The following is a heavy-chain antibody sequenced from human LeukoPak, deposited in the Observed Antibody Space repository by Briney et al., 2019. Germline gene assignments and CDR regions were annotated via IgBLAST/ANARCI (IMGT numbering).Heavy chain of an antibody. V-gene: IGHV1-2*02. CDR3: ARGAAVARIAYYYYMDV. Sequence: ASVKVSCKASGYTFTSNYMHWVRQAPGQGLEWMGWINPNSGGTNYAQKFQGRVTMTRDTSISTAYMELSRLRSDDTAVYYCARGAAVARIAYYYYMDVWGKGTTVTVSS. D-gene: IGHD6-19*01. CDR1: GYTFTSNY. J-gene: IGHJ6*03. CDR2: INPNSGGT.